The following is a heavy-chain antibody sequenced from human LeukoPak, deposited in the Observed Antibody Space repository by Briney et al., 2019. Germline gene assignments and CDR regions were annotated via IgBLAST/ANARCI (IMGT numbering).Heavy chain of an antibody. CDR1: GGSISSGGYS. CDR2: IYHSGST. J-gene: IGHJ5*02. CDR3: ARVAYYYDSSGYRSSLNWFDP. Sequence: SETLSLTCAVSGGSISSGGYSWSWIRQPPGKGLEWIGYIYHSGSTYYNPSLKSRVTISVDRSKNQFSLKLSSVTAADAAVYYCARVAYYYDSSGYRSSLNWFDPWGQGTLVTVSS. D-gene: IGHD3-22*01. V-gene: IGHV4-30-2*01.